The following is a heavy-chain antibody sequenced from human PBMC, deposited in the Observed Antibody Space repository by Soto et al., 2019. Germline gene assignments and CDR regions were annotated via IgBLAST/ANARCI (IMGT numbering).Heavy chain of an antibody. J-gene: IGHJ3*02. V-gene: IGHV4-59*01. CDR3: ARGSGIVVVVRDDAFDI. D-gene: IGHD2-15*01. CDR2: IYYSGST. CDR1: GGSISSFY. Sequence: PSETLSLTCTVPGGSISSFYWSWIRQPPGKGLEWIGYIYYSGSTNYNPSLKSRVTISVDTSKNQFSLKLSSVTAADTAVYYCARGSGIVVVVRDDAFDIWGQGTMVTVSS.